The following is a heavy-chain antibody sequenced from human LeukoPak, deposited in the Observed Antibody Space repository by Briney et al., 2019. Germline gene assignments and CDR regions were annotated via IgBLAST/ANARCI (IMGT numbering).Heavy chain of an antibody. Sequence: ASVKVSCKASGYTFTSYYMHWVGQAPGQGGEGRGWINPNSGGTNYPQTFQATVTMTRHPSLSTAYMELSRLRSDDTAVYYCAKSSGYYYRHWFHPWGQGTLVTVSS. CDR1: GYTFTSYY. V-gene: IGHV1-2*02. D-gene: IGHD3-22*01. CDR3: AKSSGYYYRHWFHP. CDR2: INPNSGGT. J-gene: IGHJ5*02.